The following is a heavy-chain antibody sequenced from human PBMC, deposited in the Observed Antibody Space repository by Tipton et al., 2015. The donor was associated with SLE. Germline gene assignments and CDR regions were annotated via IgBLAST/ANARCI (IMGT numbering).Heavy chain of an antibody. V-gene: IGHV4-34*01. J-gene: IGHJ4*02. Sequence: TLSLTCADYGGSFSGYYWSWIRQPPGKGLEWIGEINHSGSTNYNPSLKSRVTISVDTSKNQFSLKLSSVTAADTAVYYCARQDPTGFDYWGQGTLVTVSS. CDR2: INHSGST. CDR3: ARQDPTGFDY. CDR1: GGSFSGYY. D-gene: IGHD3-10*01.